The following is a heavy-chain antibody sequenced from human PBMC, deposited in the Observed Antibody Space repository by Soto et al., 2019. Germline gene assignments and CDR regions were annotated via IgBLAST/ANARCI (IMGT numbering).Heavy chain of an antibody. CDR2: ISYDGSNK. J-gene: IGHJ4*02. V-gene: IGHV3-30*18. D-gene: IGHD2-8*02. CDR1: GFTFGSYG. CDR3: ANIRNVVYAHNAY. Sequence: GGSLRLSCAASGFTFGSYGMHWVRQAPGKGLEWVVVISYDGSNKYYADSVRGRFAISRDNSNNMLYLQMNSLRAEDTAVYYCANIRNVVYAHNAYWGQRTLVTVSS.